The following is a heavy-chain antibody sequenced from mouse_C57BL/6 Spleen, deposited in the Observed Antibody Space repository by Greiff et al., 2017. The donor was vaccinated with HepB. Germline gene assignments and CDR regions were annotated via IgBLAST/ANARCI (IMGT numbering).Heavy chain of an antibody. CDR2: IDPSDSYT. Sequence: VQLQQPGAELVKPGASVKLSCKASGYTFTSYWMQWVKQRPGQGLEWIGEIDPSDSYTNYNQKFKGKATLTVDTSSSTAYMQLSSLTSEDSAVYYCARSPGYRYFDYWGQGTTLTVSS. CDR3: ARSPGYRYFDY. D-gene: IGHD2-14*01. V-gene: IGHV1-50*01. J-gene: IGHJ2*01. CDR1: GYTFTSYW.